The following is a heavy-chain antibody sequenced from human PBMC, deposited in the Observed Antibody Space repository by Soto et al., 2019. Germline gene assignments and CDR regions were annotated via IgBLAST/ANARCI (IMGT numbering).Heavy chain of an antibody. D-gene: IGHD2-15*01. CDR2: IIPILGIA. CDR1: GGTFSSYT. Sequence: SVKVSCKASGGTFSSYTISWVRQAPGQGLEWMGRIIPILGIANYAQKFQGRVTITADKSTSTAYMELSSLRSEDTAVYYCARGVGGYCSGGSCYSGYYYYMDVWGKGTTVTVSS. J-gene: IGHJ6*03. CDR3: ARGVGGYCSGGSCYSGYYYYMDV. V-gene: IGHV1-69*02.